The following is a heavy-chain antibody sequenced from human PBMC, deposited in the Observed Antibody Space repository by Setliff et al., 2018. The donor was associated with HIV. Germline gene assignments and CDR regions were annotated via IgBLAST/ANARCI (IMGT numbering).Heavy chain of an antibody. V-gene: IGHV1-69*13. Sequence: SVKVSCKAYGGTFSNYGISWVRQAPGQGLEWMGGIIPIFGTANYAQKFQGRVTITADASTSTAYMELSSLSSEDTAVYYCARDKFGTASRAFDIWGQGTMVTVSS. CDR2: IIPIFGTA. D-gene: IGHD1-1*01. J-gene: IGHJ3*02. CDR3: ARDKFGTASRAFDI. CDR1: GGTFSNYG.